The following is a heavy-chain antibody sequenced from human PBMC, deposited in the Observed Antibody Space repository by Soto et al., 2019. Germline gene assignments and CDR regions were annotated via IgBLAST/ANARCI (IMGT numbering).Heavy chain of an antibody. CDR2: ISSGSSSI. CDR3: AKDSLTIFGVVTTVLFDYYGMDV. D-gene: IGHD3-3*01. J-gene: IGHJ6*02. Sequence: GGSLRLSCAASGFSFSSYSMNWVRQAPGKGLEWVSYISSGSSSIFYADSVKGRFTISRDNSKNTLYLQMNSLRAEDTAVYYCAKDSLTIFGVVTTVLFDYYGMDVWGQGATVTVSS. CDR1: GFSFSSYS. V-gene: IGHV3-48*01.